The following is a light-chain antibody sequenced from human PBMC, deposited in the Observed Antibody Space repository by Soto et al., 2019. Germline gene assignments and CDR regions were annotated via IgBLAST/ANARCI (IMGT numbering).Light chain of an antibody. V-gene: IGKV3-20*01. CDR3: QQYDNWPLT. CDR2: GAS. CDR1: QSVSSSY. Sequence: EIVLTQSPGTLSLSPGERATLSCRASQSVSSSYLAWYQQKPGQAPRLLIYGASSRATGIPDRFSGSGSGTELTITISSLQSEDFEVYYCQQYDNWPLTFGGGTKGDIK. J-gene: IGKJ4*01.